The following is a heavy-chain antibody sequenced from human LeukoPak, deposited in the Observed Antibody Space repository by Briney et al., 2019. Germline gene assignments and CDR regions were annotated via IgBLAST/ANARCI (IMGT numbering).Heavy chain of an antibody. CDR1: GFTFSSYA. D-gene: IGHD3-22*01. Sequence: GGSLRLSCAASGFTFSSYAMSWVRQAPGKGLEWVSTISGSGGSTNYADSVKGRFTILRDNSENTLYLQMNSLRAEDTAVYYCAKGDYYYDSSGYYLRGYFDYWGQGILVTVSS. CDR2: ISGSGGST. V-gene: IGHV3-23*01. CDR3: AKGDYYYDSSGYYLRGYFDY. J-gene: IGHJ4*02.